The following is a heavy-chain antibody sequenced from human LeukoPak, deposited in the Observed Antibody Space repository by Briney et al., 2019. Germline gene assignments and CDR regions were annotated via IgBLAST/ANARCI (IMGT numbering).Heavy chain of an antibody. D-gene: IGHD3-3*01. V-gene: IGHV3-7*03. J-gene: IGHJ4*02. CDR1: GFTFSNHW. CDR3: ARDIIRSDFWSGYYDY. CDR2: IRQDGGET. Sequence: GGSLRLSCAASGFTFSNHWMSWVRQAPGKGLEWVANIRQDGGETYHVDSVKGRFSTSRDNAKNSLYLQMNSLRAEDTAVYYCARDIIRSDFWSGYYDYWGQGTLVTVSS.